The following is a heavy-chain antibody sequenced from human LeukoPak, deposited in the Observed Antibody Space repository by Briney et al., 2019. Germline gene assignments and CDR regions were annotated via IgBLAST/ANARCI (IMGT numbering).Heavy chain of an antibody. V-gene: IGHV3-7*01. Sequence: GGSLRLSCAGSGFTFNRYWMSWARQAPGKGLEWVANINEDGSVKSYLDSVRGRFTISRDNAKNSLFLQMDSLTADDTAVYYCAKNTMGGQGTLVTVSS. J-gene: IGHJ4*02. CDR2: INEDGSVK. CDR3: AKNTM. D-gene: IGHD3-10*01. CDR1: GFTFNRYW.